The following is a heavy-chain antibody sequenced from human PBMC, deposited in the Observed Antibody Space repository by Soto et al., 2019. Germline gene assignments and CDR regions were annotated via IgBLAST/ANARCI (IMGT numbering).Heavy chain of an antibody. Sequence: EVQLVESGGGLVKPGGSLRLSCAASGFTFYNSWMNWVRQAPGKGLEWVGRIKRNSDGGRTDYAAPVKGRFTISSDDSENILYLQMNSLKTEDTAVYYCTTGSVEGVWGQGTTVSVSS. CDR1: GFTFYNSW. J-gene: IGHJ6*02. CDR3: TTGSVEGV. CDR2: IKRNSDGGRT. V-gene: IGHV3-15*07. D-gene: IGHD2-15*01.